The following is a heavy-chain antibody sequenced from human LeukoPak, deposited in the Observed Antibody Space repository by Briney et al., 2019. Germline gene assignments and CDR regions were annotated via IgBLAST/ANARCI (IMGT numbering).Heavy chain of an antibody. V-gene: IGHV4-39*07. J-gene: IGHJ5*02. CDR2: IYYSGST. D-gene: IGHD3-10*01. Sequence: SETLSLTCTVSGGSISSSSYYWGWIRQPPGKGLEWIGSIYYSGSTYYNPSLKSRVTISVDTSKNQFSLKLSSVTAADTAVYYCARAFYRVRGVINLDWFDPWGQGTLVTVSS. CDR1: GGSISSSSYY. CDR3: ARAFYRVRGVINLDWFDP.